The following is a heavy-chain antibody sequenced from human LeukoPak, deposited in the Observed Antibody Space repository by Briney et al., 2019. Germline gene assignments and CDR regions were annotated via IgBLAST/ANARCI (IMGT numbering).Heavy chain of an antibody. CDR3: ARHLSPQLDGGSGMDV. V-gene: IGHV4-59*08. CDR1: GGSLSSYY. J-gene: IGHJ6*02. Sequence: SETLSLTCSVSGGSLSSYYWNWIRQPPGKGLEWIGYIYYSGSTNYNPSLKSRVTISVDTSKNQFSLKLSSVTAADTAVYYCARHLSPQLDGGSGMDVWGQGTTVTVSS. CDR2: IYYSGST. D-gene: IGHD6-13*01.